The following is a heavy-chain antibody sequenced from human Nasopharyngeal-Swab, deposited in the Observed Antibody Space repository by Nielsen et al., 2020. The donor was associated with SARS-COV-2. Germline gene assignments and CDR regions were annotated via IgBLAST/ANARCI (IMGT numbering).Heavy chain of an antibody. V-gene: IGHV4-61*02. D-gene: IGHD6-13*01. CDR2: IYTSGST. CDR3: ARDIAAAGEAYYYYGMDV. J-gene: IGHJ6*02. CDR1: GGSISSSSYY. Sequence: SETLSLTCTVSGGSISSSSYYWSWIRQPAGKGLEWIGRIYTSGSTNYNPSLKSRVTMSVDTSKNQFSLKLSSVTAADTAVYYCARDIAAAGEAYYYYGMDVWGQGTTVTVSS.